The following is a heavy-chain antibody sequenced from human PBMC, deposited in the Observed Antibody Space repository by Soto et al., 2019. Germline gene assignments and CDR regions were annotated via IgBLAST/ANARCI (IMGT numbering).Heavy chain of an antibody. Sequence: SETLSLTCAVYGGSFSGYFWNWIRQTPGKGLEWIGKVNHNGRNNYNPSLKSRVTISLDMSKNQISLKLTSVTAADTAVYYCARGGSSDWQVDFDFLGQATMVSVSS. D-gene: IGHD6-19*01. CDR1: GGSFSGYF. CDR3: ARGGSSDWQVDFDF. V-gene: IGHV4-34*01. CDR2: VNHNGRN. J-gene: IGHJ3*01.